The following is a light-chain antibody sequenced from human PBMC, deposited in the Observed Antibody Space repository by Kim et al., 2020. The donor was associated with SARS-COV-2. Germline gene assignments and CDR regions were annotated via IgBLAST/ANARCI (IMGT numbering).Light chain of an antibody. CDR3: AAWDDSLNGYV. Sequence: GHRVTISCSGSSPNIGGNSVNWYQKVPGTAPKLLIYRNSQRPSGVSDRFSGSKSGTSASLAISGLQSEDEADYYCAAWDDSLNGYVFASGTKVTVL. CDR1: SPNIGGNS. J-gene: IGLJ1*01. CDR2: RNS. V-gene: IGLV1-44*01.